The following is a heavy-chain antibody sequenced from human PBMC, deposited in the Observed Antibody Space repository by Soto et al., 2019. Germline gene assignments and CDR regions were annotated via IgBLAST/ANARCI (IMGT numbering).Heavy chain of an antibody. V-gene: IGHV3-9*01. CDR1: GFTFDDYA. D-gene: IGHD2-15*01. Sequence: SLRLSCAASGFTFDDYAMHWVRQAPGKGLEWVSGITWNSGSIGYADSVKGRFTISRDNAKNSLYLQMNSLRAEDTALYYCAKDDGGGITYYFDYWGQGTLVTGSS. CDR2: ITWNSGSI. CDR3: AKDDGGGITYYFDY. J-gene: IGHJ4*02.